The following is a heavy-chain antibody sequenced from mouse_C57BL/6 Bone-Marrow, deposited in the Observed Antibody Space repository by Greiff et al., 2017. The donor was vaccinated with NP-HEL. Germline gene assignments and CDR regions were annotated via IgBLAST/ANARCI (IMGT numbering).Heavy chain of an antibody. Sequence: VQLQQSGPELVKPGASVKISCKASGYTFTDYYINWVKQRPGQGLEWIGWIFPGSGSTYYNEKFKGKATLTVDKSSSTAYMLLSSLTSEDSAVYFCARPAPYDYLYYFDYWGQGTTLTVSS. D-gene: IGHD2-4*01. CDR2: IFPGSGST. V-gene: IGHV1-75*01. CDR1: GYTFTDYY. J-gene: IGHJ2*01. CDR3: ARPAPYDYLYYFDY.